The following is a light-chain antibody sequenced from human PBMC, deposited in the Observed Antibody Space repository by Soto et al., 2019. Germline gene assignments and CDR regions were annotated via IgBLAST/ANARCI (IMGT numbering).Light chain of an antibody. CDR3: QPSYSTPFT. CDR1: QSISRY. J-gene: IGKJ4*01. Sequence: DIQMTQSPSSLSASVGDRVTITCRASQSISRYLNWYQQKPGKAPKLLIYAASSLQSGVPSRFSGIGTVTDFILTISSLQPEDFATYYCQPSYSTPFTFGGGTKVEIK. V-gene: IGKV1-39*01. CDR2: AAS.